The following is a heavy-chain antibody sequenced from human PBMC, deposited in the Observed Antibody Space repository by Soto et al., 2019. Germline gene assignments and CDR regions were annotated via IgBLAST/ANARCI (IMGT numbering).Heavy chain of an antibody. J-gene: IGHJ4*02. V-gene: IGHV1-69*08. CDR3: ARDRGYDIFDY. Sequence: QVQLVQSGAEVKKPGSSVKVSCKASGGTFSSYTISWVRQAPGQGLEWMGRIIPILGIANYAQKFQGRVTPTGXKSTSTAYMELSSLRSEDTAVYYCARDRGYDIFDYWGQGTLVTVSS. CDR1: GGTFSSYT. CDR2: IIPILGIA. D-gene: IGHD3-9*01.